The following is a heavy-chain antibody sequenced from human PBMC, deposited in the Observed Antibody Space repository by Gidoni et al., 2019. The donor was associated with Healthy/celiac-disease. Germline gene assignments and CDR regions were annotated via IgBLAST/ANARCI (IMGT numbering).Heavy chain of an antibody. D-gene: IGHD2-15*01. J-gene: IGHJ6*03. CDR3: ARDLRYCSGGSCYLPRAYYYYYYMDV. V-gene: IGHV1-2*02. CDR2: INPNSGGT. Sequence: QVQLVQSGAEVKKPGASVKVSCKASGYTFTGYYMHWVRQAPGQGLEWMGWINPNSGGTNYAQKFQGRVTMTRDTSISTAYMELSRLRSDDTAVYYCARDLRYCSGGSCYLPRAYYYYYYMDVWGKGTTVTVSS. CDR1: GYTFTGYY.